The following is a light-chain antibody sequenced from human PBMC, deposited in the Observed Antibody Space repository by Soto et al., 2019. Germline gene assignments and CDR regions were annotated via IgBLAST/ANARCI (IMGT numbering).Light chain of an antibody. V-gene: IGKV1-5*01. CDR1: QSVSGW. CDR3: QHYNTNSWT. CDR2: AAS. J-gene: IGKJ1*01. Sequence: DIQMTQSPSTLSSSLGDTVTVTCRAGQSVSGWLAWYQQKPGEAPKLLIYAASSLQSGVPSRFSGRGSGTEFTLTIRRVKSDDFATYFCQHYNTNSWTFGPGTKVDI.